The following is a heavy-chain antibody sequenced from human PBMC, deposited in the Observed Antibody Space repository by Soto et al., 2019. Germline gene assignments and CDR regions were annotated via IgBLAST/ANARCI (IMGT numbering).Heavy chain of an antibody. CDR1: GFTFSSYA. D-gene: IGHD2-2*01. CDR3: AKGGYCSSTSCKKRFDY. Sequence: GGSLRLSCAASGFTFSSYAMSWVRQAPGKGLEWVSSISGSGGSTNFADSVKGRFTISRDNSKNTLYVQMNSLRAEDPAVYYCAKGGYCSSTSCKKRFDYWGQGTLVTVSS. CDR2: ISGSGGST. J-gene: IGHJ4*02. V-gene: IGHV3-23*01.